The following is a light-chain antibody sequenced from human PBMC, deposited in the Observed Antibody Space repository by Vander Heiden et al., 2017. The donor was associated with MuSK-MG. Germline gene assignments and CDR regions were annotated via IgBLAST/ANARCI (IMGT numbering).Light chain of an antibody. CDR3: RSYRRSNTLYV. V-gene: IGLV2-14*01. CDR1: NSDVRGYNY. Sequence: GSPGPSITISCTGTNSDVRGYNYVSWYQQHPGQAPRLVIYDVDNRPPGVSNPSSGSKSGNTASRTTSGLQAEDEAGYYCRSYRRSNTLYVYGTGTQVTVL. J-gene: IGLJ1*01. CDR2: DVD.